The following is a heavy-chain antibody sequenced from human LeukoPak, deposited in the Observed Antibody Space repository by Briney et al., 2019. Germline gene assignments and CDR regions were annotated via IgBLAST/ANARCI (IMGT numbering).Heavy chain of an antibody. D-gene: IGHD6-6*01. CDR2: IKSKSDGGTT. J-gene: IGHJ4*02. Sequence: GGSLRLSCAASGFTFSNAWMTWIRQAPGKGLEWVGRIKSKSDGGTTDYAAPVKGRFTVSRDDSKNTLYLQMNSLRAEDTAVYYCARDGDLEYFSTWGQGTLVTVSS. CDR1: GFTFSNAW. CDR3: ARDGDLEYFST. V-gene: IGHV3-15*01.